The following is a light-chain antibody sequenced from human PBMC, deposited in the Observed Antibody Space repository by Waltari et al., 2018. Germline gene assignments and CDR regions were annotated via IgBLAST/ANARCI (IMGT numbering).Light chain of an antibody. CDR2: EAS. Sequence: TQSPSSLSASVGDRVTITCRASQGISNDLAWYQQKPGESPKLLISEASSLQSGVPSRFSGSGSGTDFTLAINSLQSEDFATYYCQHYYVFPLTFGGGTKVEIK. V-gene: IGKV1-6*01. J-gene: IGKJ4*01. CDR1: QGISND. CDR3: QHYYVFPLT.